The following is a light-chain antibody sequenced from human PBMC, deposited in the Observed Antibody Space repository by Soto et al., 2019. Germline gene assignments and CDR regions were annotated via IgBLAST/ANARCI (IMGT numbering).Light chain of an antibody. CDR1: QSVSSSY. V-gene: IGKV3-20*01. CDR2: GAS. CDR3: QHYGTSSYT. Sequence: EIVLTQSPGTLSLSPGERATLSCRASQSVSSSYLAWYQQKPGQAPRLLIYGASSRATDIPDRFSGSGSGTDFTLTISRLEPEDFAVYHCQHYGTSSYTFSQGTKLEIK. J-gene: IGKJ2*01.